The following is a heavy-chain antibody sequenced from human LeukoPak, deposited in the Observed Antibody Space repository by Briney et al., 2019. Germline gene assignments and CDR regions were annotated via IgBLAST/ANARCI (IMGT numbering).Heavy chain of an antibody. Sequence: GASVKVSCKASGGTFSSYAISWVRQAPGQGLEWVGGIIPIFGTANYAQKFQGRVTITADESTSTAYMELSSLRSEDTAVYYCARSYSNYDYYYYMDVWGKGTTVTVSS. J-gene: IGHJ6*03. V-gene: IGHV1-69*13. CDR1: GGTFSSYA. CDR2: IIPIFGTA. D-gene: IGHD4-11*01. CDR3: ARSYSNYDYYYYMDV.